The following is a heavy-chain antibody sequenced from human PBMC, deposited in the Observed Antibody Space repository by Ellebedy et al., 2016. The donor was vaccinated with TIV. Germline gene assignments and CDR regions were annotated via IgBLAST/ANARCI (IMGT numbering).Heavy chain of an antibody. CDR3: ANGGLGAGYEVDY. Sequence: PGGSLRLSCAASGFTFSSFAMSWVRQAPGKGLEWVSAVSSGGGTTYYAGSAKGRFTISRDNSKNTLYLQMNSLRVEDTAVYYCANGGLGAGYEVDYWGQGTLVTVSS. CDR1: GFTFSSFA. CDR2: VSSGGGTT. V-gene: IGHV3-23*01. J-gene: IGHJ4*02. D-gene: IGHD3-10*02.